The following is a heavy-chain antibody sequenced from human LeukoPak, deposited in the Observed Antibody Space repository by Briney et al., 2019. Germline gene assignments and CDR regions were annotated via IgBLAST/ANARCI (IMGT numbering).Heavy chain of an antibody. V-gene: IGHV4-39*01. CDR1: GGSISSSSYY. CDR3: ARPSSGKGY. J-gene: IGHJ4*02. Sequence: SETLSLTCTVSGGSISSSSYYWGWIRQPPGKWLEWIGSIYYSGSTYYNPYLKSRVTISVDTSKNQFSLKMSSVTAADTAVYYCARPSSGKGYWGQGTLVTVSS. D-gene: IGHD6-19*01. CDR2: IYYSGST.